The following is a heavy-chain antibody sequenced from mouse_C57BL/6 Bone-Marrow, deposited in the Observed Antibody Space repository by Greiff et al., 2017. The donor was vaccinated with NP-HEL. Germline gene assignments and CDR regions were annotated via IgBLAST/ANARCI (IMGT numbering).Heavy chain of an antibody. CDR3: ARKVRFITTVVAPY. V-gene: IGHV1-55*01. CDR1: GYTFTSYW. Sequence: QVQLQQPGAELVKPGASVKMSCKASGYTFTSYWITWVKQRPGQGLEWIGDIYPGSGSTNYNEKFKSKATLTVDTSSSTAYMQLSSLTSEDSAVYYCARKVRFITTVVAPYWGQGTTLTVSS. D-gene: IGHD1-1*01. CDR2: IYPGSGST. J-gene: IGHJ2*01.